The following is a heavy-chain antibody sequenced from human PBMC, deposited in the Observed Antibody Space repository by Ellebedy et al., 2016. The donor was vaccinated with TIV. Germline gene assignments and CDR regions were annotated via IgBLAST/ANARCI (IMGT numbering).Heavy chain of an antibody. CDR1: GGSFSGYY. CDR3: ARGRRWFDP. J-gene: IGHJ5*02. CDR2: INHSGST. Sequence: MPSETLSLTCAVYGGSFSGYYWSWIRQSPGKGLEWFGDINHSGSTNYNPSLKSRVTIPVDTSKNQFSLKLSSVTAADTAVFYCARGRRWFDPWGQGTLVTVSS. V-gene: IGHV4-34*01.